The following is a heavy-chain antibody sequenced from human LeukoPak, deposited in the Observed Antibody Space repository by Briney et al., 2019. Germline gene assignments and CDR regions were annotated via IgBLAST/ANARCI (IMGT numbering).Heavy chain of an antibody. CDR2: IHPNDAST. CDR1: GYSFASYW. CDR3: ARQPYCGGDCYFYDY. D-gene: IGHD2-21*02. Sequence: AGESLKISCKASGYSFASYWIGWVRQMSGKGLEWMAIIHPNDASTTYSPSFQGQVIISADKSISTAYLQWSTLKASDTAIYYCARQPYCGGDCYFYDYWGQGTLVTVSS. J-gene: IGHJ4*02. V-gene: IGHV5-51*01.